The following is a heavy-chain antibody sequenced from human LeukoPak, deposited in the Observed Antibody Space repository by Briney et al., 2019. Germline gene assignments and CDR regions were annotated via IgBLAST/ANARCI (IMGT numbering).Heavy chain of an antibody. CDR3: STATSY. CDR2: IKSKTYGGTT. Sequence: GGSLRLSCAASGFTFSNACMSWVRQAPGKGLEWVGRIKSKTYGGTTDYAAPVKGRFTISRDDSKNTVYLQMNSLKTEDTGVSYCSTATSYWGQGALVTVSS. J-gene: IGHJ4*02. CDR1: GFTFSNAC. V-gene: IGHV3-15*01.